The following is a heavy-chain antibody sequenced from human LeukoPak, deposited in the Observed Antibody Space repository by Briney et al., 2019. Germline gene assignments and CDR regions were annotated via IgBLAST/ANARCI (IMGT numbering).Heavy chain of an antibody. CDR2: IYYTGTT. CDR3: AAGHPVYFNF. V-gene: IGHV4-59*08. Sequence: KPSETLSLTCTVSGASISSYYWSWIRQPPGQGLEWIGYIYYTGTTNYNPSLRSRVTISLDTSKNQFSLRLTSVTAADAATYYCAAGHPVYFNFWGQGTLVTVSS. CDR1: GASISSYY. J-gene: IGHJ4*02.